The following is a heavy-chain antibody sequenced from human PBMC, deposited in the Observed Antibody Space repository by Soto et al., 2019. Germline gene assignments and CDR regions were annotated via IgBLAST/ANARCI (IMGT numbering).Heavy chain of an antibody. CDR1: GGSISSYH. CDR3: ARAGNEYGVDV. J-gene: IGHJ6*02. D-gene: IGHD3-10*01. Sequence: SETLSLTCTVSGGSISSYHWSWIRQSAGQGLEWIGRFYTNGISHYNPSLKSRLSMSADTSKNQLSLTLTSVTAADTGAYYCARAGNEYGVDVWGQGTTVTAP. V-gene: IGHV4-4*07. CDR2: FYTNGIS.